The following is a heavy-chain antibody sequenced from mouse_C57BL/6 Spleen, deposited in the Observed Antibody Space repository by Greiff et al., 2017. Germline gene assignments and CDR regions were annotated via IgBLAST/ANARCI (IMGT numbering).Heavy chain of an antibody. J-gene: IGHJ4*01. V-gene: IGHV5-4*03. CDR1: GFTFSSYA. Sequence: EVKLVESGGGLVKPGGSLKLSCAASGFTFSSYAMSWVRQTPEKRLEWVATISDGGSYTYYPDNVKGRVTISRDNAKTNLYLQMSHLKSEDTAMYYCARGHYDYWGQGTSVTVSS. D-gene: IGHD1-1*01. CDR2: ISDGGSYT. CDR3: ARGHYDY.